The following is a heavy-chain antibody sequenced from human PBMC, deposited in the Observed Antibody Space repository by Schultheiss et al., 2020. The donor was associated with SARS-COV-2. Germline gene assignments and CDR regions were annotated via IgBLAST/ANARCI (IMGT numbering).Heavy chain of an antibody. CDR1: GFTFSSYG. D-gene: IGHD6-13*01. CDR3: GRSLGIAAAGINYYYGMDV. Sequence: GGSLRLSCAASGFTFSSYGMHWVRQAPGKGLEWVAVIWYDGSNKYYADSVKGRFTISRDNAKNSLYLQMNSLRAEDTAVYYCGRSLGIAAAGINYYYGMDVWGQGTTVTVSS. V-gene: IGHV3-33*03. CDR2: IWYDGSNK. J-gene: IGHJ6*02.